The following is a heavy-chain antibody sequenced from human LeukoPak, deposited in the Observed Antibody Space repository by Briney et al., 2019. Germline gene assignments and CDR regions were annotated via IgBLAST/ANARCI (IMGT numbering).Heavy chain of an antibody. CDR1: GFTFSSYG. J-gene: IGHJ4*02. Sequence: TGGSLRLSCAASGFTFSSYGMHGVRQAPGKGRGWVAVIWYDGSNKYYADSVKGRFTISRDNSKNTLYLQMNSLRAEDTAVYYCARDSSTRGYFDYWGQGTLVTVSS. CDR3: ARDSSTRGYFDY. CDR2: IWYDGSNK. V-gene: IGHV3-33*01. D-gene: IGHD6-13*01.